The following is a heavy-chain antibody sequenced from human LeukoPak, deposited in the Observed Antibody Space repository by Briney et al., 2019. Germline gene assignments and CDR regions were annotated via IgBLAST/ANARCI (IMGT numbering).Heavy chain of an antibody. J-gene: IGHJ4*02. CDR2: IWYDGSNE. CDR1: GFTFSTYG. V-gene: IGHV3-33*01. CDR3: ARDGVRDGYNMDYFDY. D-gene: IGHD5-24*01. Sequence: GGSLRLSCAASGFTFSTYGMHWVRQAPGKGLEWVAVIWYDGSNEYYADSVKGRFTISRHNSKNTLYLQMNSLRTEDTAVYYCARDGVRDGYNMDYFDYWGQGSLVTVSS.